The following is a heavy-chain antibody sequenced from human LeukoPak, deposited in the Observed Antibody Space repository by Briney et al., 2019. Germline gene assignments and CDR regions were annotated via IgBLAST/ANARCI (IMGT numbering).Heavy chain of an antibody. V-gene: IGHV3-21*01. CDR3: ARATPSRTYYYDSSGYYPGAFDI. CDR2: ITISSRYI. Sequence: PGGSLRLSCAASGFTFSTYTMNWVRQAPGKGLEWVSSITISSRYIYYADSVKGRFTISRDNAKNSLYLQMNSLRAEDTAVYYCARATPSRTYYYDSSGYYPGAFDIWGQGTMVTVSS. J-gene: IGHJ3*02. D-gene: IGHD3-22*01. CDR1: GFTFSTYT.